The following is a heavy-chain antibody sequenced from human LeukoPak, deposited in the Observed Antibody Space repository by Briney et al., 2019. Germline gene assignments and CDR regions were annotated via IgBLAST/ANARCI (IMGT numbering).Heavy chain of an antibody. CDR1: GGTFSSYA. CDR2: IIPIFGTA. V-gene: IGHV1-69*13. Sequence: SVKVSCKASGGTFSSYAISWVRQAPGQGLEWMGGIIPIFGTANYAQKFQGRVTITADESTSTAYMELSSLRSEDTAVYYCARLRGELRAIDYWGQGTLVTVSS. J-gene: IGHJ4*02. D-gene: IGHD1-7*01. CDR3: ARLRGELRAIDY.